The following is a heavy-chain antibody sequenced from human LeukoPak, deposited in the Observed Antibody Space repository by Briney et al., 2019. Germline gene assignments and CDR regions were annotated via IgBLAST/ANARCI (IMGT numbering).Heavy chain of an antibody. J-gene: IGHJ4*02. V-gene: IGHV4-59*01. CDR1: GGSISSYY. CDR2: IYYSGST. D-gene: IGHD2-21*01. CDR3: ARDVASNGLFDY. Sequence: SETLSLTCTVSGGSISSYYWSWIRQPPGRGLEWIGYIYYSGSTNYNPSLKSRVTISVDTSKNQFSLKLSSVTAADTAVYYCARDVASNGLFDYWGQGTLVTVSS.